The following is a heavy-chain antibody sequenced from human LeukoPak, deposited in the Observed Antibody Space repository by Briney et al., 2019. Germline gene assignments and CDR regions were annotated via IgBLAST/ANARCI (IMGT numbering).Heavy chain of an antibody. J-gene: IGHJ4*02. CDR2: ISSSGSTI. CDR1: GFTFSSYE. V-gene: IGHV3-48*03. D-gene: IGHD6-19*01. Sequence: GGSLRLSCAASGFTFSSYEMNWVRQAPGKGLEWVSYISSSGSTIYYADSVKGRFTISRDNAKNSLYLQMNSLRAEDTAVYYCARGHIAVAAKLGYFDYWGQGTLVTVSP. CDR3: ARGHIAVAAKLGYFDY.